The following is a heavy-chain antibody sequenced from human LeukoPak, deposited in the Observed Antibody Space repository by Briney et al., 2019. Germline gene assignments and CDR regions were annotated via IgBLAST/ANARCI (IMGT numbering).Heavy chain of an antibody. CDR3: ARRTTYYDYVWGSYRSPHYFDY. V-gene: IGHV4-34*01. Sequence: SSETLSLTCAVYGGSFSGYYWSWIRQPPGKGLEWVGEINHSGSTNYDPSLKSRVTISVDTSNNQFSLKLSSVTAADTAVYYCARRTTYYDYVWGSYRSPHYFDYWGQGTLVTVSS. J-gene: IGHJ4*02. CDR1: GGSFSGYY. D-gene: IGHD3-16*02. CDR2: INHSGST.